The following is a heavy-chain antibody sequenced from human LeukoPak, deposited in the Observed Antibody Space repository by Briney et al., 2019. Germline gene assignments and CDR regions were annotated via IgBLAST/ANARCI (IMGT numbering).Heavy chain of an antibody. CDR2: INPNSGGT. V-gene: IGHV1-2*02. J-gene: IGHJ5*02. D-gene: IGHD1-1*01. CDR1: GYTFTGYY. Sequence: ASVKVSCKASGYTFTGYYMHWVRQAPGQGLEWMGWINPNSGGTNYAQKFQGRVTMPRDTSISTAYMELSRLRSDDTAVYYCARDNRHGYNWNWFDPWGQGTLVTVSS. CDR3: ARDNRHGYNWNWFDP.